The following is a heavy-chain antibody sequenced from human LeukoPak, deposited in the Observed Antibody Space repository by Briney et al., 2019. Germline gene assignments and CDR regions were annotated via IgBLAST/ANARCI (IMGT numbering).Heavy chain of an antibody. CDR3: ARQGGIAAAATNFDY. J-gene: IGHJ4*02. CDR1: GDSISGSSYY. V-gene: IGHV4-61*05. CDR2: IYYSGST. Sequence: SSETLSLTCTVSGDSISGSSYYWSWIRQPPGKGLEWIGYIYYSGSTNYNPSLKSRVTISVDTSKNQFSLKLTSVTAADTAVYYCARQGGIAAAATNFDYWGQGTLVTVSS. D-gene: IGHD6-13*01.